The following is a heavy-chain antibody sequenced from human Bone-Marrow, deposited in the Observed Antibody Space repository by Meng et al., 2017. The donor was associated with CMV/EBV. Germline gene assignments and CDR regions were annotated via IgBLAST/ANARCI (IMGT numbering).Heavy chain of an antibody. J-gene: IGHJ4*02. V-gene: IGHV3-23*01. CDR3: AKDREWELHPFDY. D-gene: IGHD1-26*01. Sequence: CAATGVTLSSYAMSWVRQAPGKGLEWVSAISGSGGSTYYADSVKGRFTISRDNSKNTLYLQMNSLRAEDTAVYYCAKDREWELHPFDYWGQGTLVTVSS. CDR2: ISGSGGST. CDR1: GVTLSSYA.